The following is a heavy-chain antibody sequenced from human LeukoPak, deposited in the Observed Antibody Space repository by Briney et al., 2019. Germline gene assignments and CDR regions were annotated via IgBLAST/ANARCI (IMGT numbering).Heavy chain of an antibody. J-gene: IGHJ4*02. V-gene: IGHV1-46*01. CDR2: INPSGGST. CDR3: AREVTHSWFYDY. Sequence: GASVKVSCKASGYTFTSYYMHWVRQPPGLGLEWMGIINPSGGSTSYAQKFQGRVTMTRDTSTSTVYMELSSLRSEDTAVYYCAREVTHSWFYDYWGQGTLVTVSS. D-gene: IGHD6-13*01. CDR1: GYTFTSYY.